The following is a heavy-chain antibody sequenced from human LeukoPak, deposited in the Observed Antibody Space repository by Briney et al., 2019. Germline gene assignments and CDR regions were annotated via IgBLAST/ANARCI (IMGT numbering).Heavy chain of an antibody. V-gene: IGHV4-34*01. J-gene: IGHJ4*02. CDR1: GGSFSGYY. Sequence: SETLSLTCAVYGGSFSGYYWSWIRQPPGKGLEWIGEINHSGSNNYNPSLKSRVTISVDTSKNQFSLKLSSVTAADTAVYYCARRVQDIVVVVAAPGYFDYWGQGTLVTVSS. CDR3: ARRVQDIVVVVAAPGYFDY. CDR2: INHSGSN. D-gene: IGHD2-15*01.